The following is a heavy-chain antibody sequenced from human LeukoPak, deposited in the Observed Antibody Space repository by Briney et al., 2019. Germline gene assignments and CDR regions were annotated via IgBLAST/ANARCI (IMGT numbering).Heavy chain of an antibody. V-gene: IGHV1-46*01. CDR3: ARAWSYSSSWYDSAFDI. CDR1: GYTFTSYY. J-gene: IGHJ3*02. D-gene: IGHD6-13*01. CDR2: INPSGGST. Sequence: ASVKVSCKASGYTFTSYYMHWVRQAPGQGLEWMGIINPSGGSTSYAQKFQGRVTMTRDTSISTAYMELSRLRSDDTAVYYCARAWSYSSSWYDSAFDIWGQGTMVTVSS.